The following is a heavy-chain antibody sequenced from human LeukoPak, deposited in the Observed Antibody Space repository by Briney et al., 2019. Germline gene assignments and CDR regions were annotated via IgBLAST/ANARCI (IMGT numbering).Heavy chain of an antibody. CDR1: GFRLGDFW. Sequence: GGSLRLSCAASGFRLGDFWMSWARQGPGKGLEWVANIKQDGSEINYVDSAKGRFTISRDNSKNTLYLQMNSLRAEDTAVYYCAKSTYYYYMDVWGKGTTVTVSS. CDR2: IKQDGSEI. V-gene: IGHV3-7*03. CDR3: AKSTYYYYMDV. D-gene: IGHD5/OR15-5a*01. J-gene: IGHJ6*03.